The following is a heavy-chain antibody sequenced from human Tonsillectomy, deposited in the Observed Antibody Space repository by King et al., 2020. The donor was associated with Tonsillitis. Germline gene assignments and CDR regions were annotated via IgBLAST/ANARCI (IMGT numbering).Heavy chain of an antibody. D-gene: IGHD3-22*01. CDR3: ARVGVEYYYDSSGYYPGY. CDR1: GYTFTSYG. V-gene: IGHV1-18*04. Sequence: VQLVESGAEVKKPGASVKVSCKASGYTFTSYGISWVRQAPGQGLEWMGWISAYNGNTNYAQKLQGRVTMTTDTSTSTAYMELRSLRSDDTAVYYCARVGVEYYYDSSGYYPGYWGQGTLVTVSS. CDR2: ISAYNGNT. J-gene: IGHJ4*02.